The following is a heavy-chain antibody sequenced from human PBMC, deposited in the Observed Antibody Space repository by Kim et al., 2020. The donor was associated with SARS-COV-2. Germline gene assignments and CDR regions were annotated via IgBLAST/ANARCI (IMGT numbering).Heavy chain of an antibody. V-gene: IGHV4-59*01. D-gene: IGHD1-26*01. CDR2: IFSNGAS. CDR1: GDPIANYY. CDR3: AAGYSINWFEI. Sequence: SETLSLTCTISGDPIANYYWSWIRLPPGRGLEWIGYIFSNGASQYNPSLNSRATMSVDTSKSQFSLRLTSVTAADAAVYFCAAGYSINWFEIWGQGTQVAVSP. J-gene: IGHJ5*02.